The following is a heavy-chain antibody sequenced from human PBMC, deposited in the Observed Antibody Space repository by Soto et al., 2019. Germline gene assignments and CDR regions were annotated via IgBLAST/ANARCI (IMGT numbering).Heavy chain of an antibody. CDR3: ARERVGATTYWFDP. CDR1: GFTFSSYG. J-gene: IGHJ5*02. V-gene: IGHV3-33*01. D-gene: IGHD1-26*01. Sequence: PGGSLRLSCAASGFTFSSYGMHWVRQAPGKGLEWVAVIWYDGSNKYYADSVKGRFTISRDNSKNTLYLQMDSLRAEDTAVYYCARERVGATTYWFDPWGQGTLVTVSS. CDR2: IWYDGSNK.